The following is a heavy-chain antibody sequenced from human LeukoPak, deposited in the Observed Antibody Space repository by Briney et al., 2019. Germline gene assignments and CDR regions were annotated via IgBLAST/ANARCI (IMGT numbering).Heavy chain of an antibody. D-gene: IGHD3-22*01. Sequence: ASVKVSYKASGYTFTGYYMHWVRQAPGQGLEWMGWINPNSGGTNYAQKFQGRVTMTRDTSISTAYMELSRLRSDDTAVYYCARYYYDSSGYFPAIDYWGQGTLVTVSS. CDR2: INPNSGGT. J-gene: IGHJ4*02. CDR1: GYTFTGYY. CDR3: ARYYYDSSGYFPAIDY. V-gene: IGHV1-2*02.